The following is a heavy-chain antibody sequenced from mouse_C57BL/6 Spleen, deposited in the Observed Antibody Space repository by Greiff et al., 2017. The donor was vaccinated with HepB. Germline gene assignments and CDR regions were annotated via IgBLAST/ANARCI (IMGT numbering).Heavy chain of an antibody. CDR2: IYPGSGNT. J-gene: IGHJ3*01. Sequence: QVQLQESGAELVRPGASVKLSCKASGYTFTDYYINWVKQRPGQGLEWIARIYPGSGNTYYNEKFKGKATLTAEKSSSTAYMQLSSLTSEDSAVYFCAREGAYDRFAYWGQGTLVTVSA. V-gene: IGHV1-76*01. D-gene: IGHD2-12*01. CDR3: AREGAYDRFAY. CDR1: GYTFTDYY.